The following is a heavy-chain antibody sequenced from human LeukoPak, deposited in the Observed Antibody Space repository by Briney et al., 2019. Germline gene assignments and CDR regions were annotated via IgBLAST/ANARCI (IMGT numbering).Heavy chain of an antibody. J-gene: IGHJ4*02. CDR2: VSISSGTI. Sequence: PGGSLRLSCAASGSPFSGHNMNWVRQAPGKGLEWISFVSISSGTIYYADSVKGRFRISRDNAKSSLDLEMNSLRAEDTAVYYCTTGYSYGLWGQGTLVTVSS. CDR1: GSPFSGHN. V-gene: IGHV3-48*04. D-gene: IGHD5-18*01. CDR3: TTGYSYGL.